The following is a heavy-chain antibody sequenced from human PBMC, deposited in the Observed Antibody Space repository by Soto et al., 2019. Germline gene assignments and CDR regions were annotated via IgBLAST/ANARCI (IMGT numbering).Heavy chain of an antibody. D-gene: IGHD3-16*02. CDR2: ISSSGTTI. Sequence: QGQLGESGGGLAKPGGSLRLSCAASGFTFNDYYMSWIRQAPGKGLEWVSYISSSGTTIYYADSVKSRFTISRDNARISLVLQMSSLRAEYTAVYYGAKGYVWGSYRPSMDVWGHGTTVIVSS. J-gene: IGHJ6*02. CDR3: AKGYVWGSYRPSMDV. CDR1: GFTFNDYY. V-gene: IGHV3-11*01.